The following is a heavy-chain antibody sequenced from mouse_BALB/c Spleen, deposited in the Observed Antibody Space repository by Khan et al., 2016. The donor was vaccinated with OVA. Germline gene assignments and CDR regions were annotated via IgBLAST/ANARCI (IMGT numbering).Heavy chain of an antibody. Sequence: EVELVESGGDLVKPGGSLKLSCAASGFTFSSYGMSWVRQTPDKRLEWVATISSGGSYTYYPDSVKGRFTISRDTAKNTLYLQMSSLKSEDTAMYYCSRQPGDYGSSSYFDYWGQGTTLTVSS. CDR3: SRQPGDYGSSSYFDY. CDR1: GFTFSSYG. V-gene: IGHV5-6*01. CDR2: ISSGGSYT. D-gene: IGHD1-1*01. J-gene: IGHJ2*01.